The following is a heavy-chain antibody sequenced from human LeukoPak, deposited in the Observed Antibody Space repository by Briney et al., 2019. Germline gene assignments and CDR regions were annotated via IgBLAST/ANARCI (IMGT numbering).Heavy chain of an antibody. CDR1: GFTFSSHW. D-gene: IGHD7-27*01. J-gene: IGHJ4*02. Sequence: PGGSLRLSCAASGFTFSSHWMSWVRQAPGKGLGWVANIKQDGSEIYYVDSVKGRFTISRDYAKNSVYLQMNSLRAEDRAVYCCARGRPGMGIVIDYWGQGTLVTVAS. CDR3: ARGRPGMGIVIDY. CDR2: IKQDGSEI. V-gene: IGHV3-7*01.